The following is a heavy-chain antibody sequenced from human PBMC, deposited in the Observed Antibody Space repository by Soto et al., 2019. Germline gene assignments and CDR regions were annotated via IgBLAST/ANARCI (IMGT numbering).Heavy chain of an antibody. CDR2: ISGSGGST. Sequence: GGSLRLSCAASGFTFSSYAMSWVRQAPGKGLEWVSAISGSGGSTYYADSVKGRFTISRDNSKNTLYLQMNSLRAEDTAVYYCAKDRWGIGRAWYFDLWGRGTLVTVSS. V-gene: IGHV3-23*01. J-gene: IGHJ2*01. D-gene: IGHD3-16*01. CDR3: AKDRWGIGRAWYFDL. CDR1: GFTFSSYA.